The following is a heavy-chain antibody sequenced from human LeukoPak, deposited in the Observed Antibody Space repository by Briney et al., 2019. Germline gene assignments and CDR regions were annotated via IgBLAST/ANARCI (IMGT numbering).Heavy chain of an antibody. D-gene: IGHD3-10*01. V-gene: IGHV1-2*06. J-gene: IGHJ4*02. CDR1: GYTFTGYY. CDR2: INPNSGGT. CDR3: ARVTMVRGAVDY. Sequence: ASVKVSCKASGYTFTGYYMHWVRQAPGQGLEWMGRINPNSGGTNYAQKFQGRVTMTRDTSISTAYMELSSLRSEDTAVYYCARVTMVRGAVDYWGQGTLVTVSS.